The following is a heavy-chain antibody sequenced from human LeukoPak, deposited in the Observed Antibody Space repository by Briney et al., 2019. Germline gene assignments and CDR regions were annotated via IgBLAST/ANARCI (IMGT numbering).Heavy chain of an antibody. CDR2: IYYSGST. J-gene: IGHJ3*02. Sequence: TTSETLSLTYTVSGGSISSYYWSWIRQPPGKGLEWIGYIYYSGSTNYNPSLKSRVTISVDTSKNQFSLKLSSVTAADTAVYYCARDRDPGAFDIWGQGTMVTVSS. CDR3: ARDRDPGAFDI. CDR1: GGSISSYY. D-gene: IGHD7-27*01. V-gene: IGHV4-59*01.